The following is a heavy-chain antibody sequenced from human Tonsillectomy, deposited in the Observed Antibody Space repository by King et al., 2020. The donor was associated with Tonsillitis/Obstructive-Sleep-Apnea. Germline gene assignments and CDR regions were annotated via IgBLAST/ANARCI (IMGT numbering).Heavy chain of an antibody. CDR2: ISAYNGNT. Sequence: VQLVESGAEVKKPGASVKVSCKASCYTFTSYGIIWVLQAPGQGLDWMGCISAYNGNTTYAQKLQGRVTMTTSTSTSTAYMELRSLRSVDSAVYYCARDTSTWFDPWGQGTLVTVSS. CDR1: CYTFTSYG. CDR3: ARDTSTWFDP. V-gene: IGHV1-18*01. J-gene: IGHJ5*02.